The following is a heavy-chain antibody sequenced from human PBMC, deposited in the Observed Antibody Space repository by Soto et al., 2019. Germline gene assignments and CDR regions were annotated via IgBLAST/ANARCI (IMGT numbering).Heavy chain of an antibody. CDR1: GYTFTGYY. D-gene: IGHD6-19*01. CDR2: INPNSGGT. CDR3: ARGAVAVYNWFDP. V-gene: IGHV1-2*02. J-gene: IGHJ5*02. Sequence: GXSVKVSCRASGYTFTGYYMHWVRQAPGQGLEWMGWINPNSGGTNYAQKFQGRVTMTRDTSISTAYMELSRLRSDDTAVYYCARGAVAVYNWFDPWGQGTLVTVSS.